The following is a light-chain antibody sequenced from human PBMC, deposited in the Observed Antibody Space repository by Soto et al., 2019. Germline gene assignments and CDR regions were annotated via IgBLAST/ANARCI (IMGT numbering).Light chain of an antibody. V-gene: IGKV3-20*01. J-gene: IGKJ1*01. CDR3: QQYGSSSWT. CDR1: QSVSSSY. CDR2: GAS. Sequence: EIVLTHSPGTLSLSPCEGATLSWSASQSVSSSYLAWYQQKPGQAPRLLIYGASSRATGIPDRFSGSGSGTDFTLTISRLEPEDFAVYYCQQYGSSSWTFGQGTKVDIK.